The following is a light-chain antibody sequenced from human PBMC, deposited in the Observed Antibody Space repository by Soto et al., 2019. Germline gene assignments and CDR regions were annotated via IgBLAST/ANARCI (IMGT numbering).Light chain of an antibody. CDR2: GAS. J-gene: IGKJ1*01. CDR3: QQYGSSPET. CDR1: QSVRTK. Sequence: EVVLTQSPGTLSLSPGGRATLSCMASQSVRTKLAWYQQKAGQAPRLLIYGASSRATGIPDRFSGSGSGTDFTLTISRLEPEDFAVYYCQQYGSSPETFGQGTKVDIK. V-gene: IGKV3-20*01.